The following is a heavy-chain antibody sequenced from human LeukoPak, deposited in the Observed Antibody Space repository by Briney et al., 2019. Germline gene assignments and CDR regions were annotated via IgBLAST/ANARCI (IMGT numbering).Heavy chain of an antibody. CDR2: INHSGST. V-gene: IGHV4-34*01. CDR3: AGGVIWFDP. CDR1: GGSFSGCY. Sequence: SETLSLTCAVYGGSFSGCYWSWMRQPPGKGLEWIGEINHSGSTNYNPSLKSRVTISVDTSKNQFSLKLSSVTAADTAVYYCAGGVIWFDPWGQGTLVTVSS. J-gene: IGHJ5*02.